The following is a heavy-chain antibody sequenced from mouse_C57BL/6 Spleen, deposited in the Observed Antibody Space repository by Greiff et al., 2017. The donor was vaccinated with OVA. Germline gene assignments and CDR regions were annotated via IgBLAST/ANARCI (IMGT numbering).Heavy chain of an antibody. CDR2: IDPSDSYT. Sequence: QVQLQQPGAELVMPGASVKLSCKASGYTFTSYWMHWVKQRPGQGLEWIGEIDPSDSYTNYNQKFKGKSTLTVDKSSSTAYMQLSSLTSEDSAVYYCATTGPLRRFDYWGKGTTLTVSS. D-gene: IGHD1-1*01. CDR3: ATTGPLRRFDY. J-gene: IGHJ2*01. CDR1: GYTFTSYW. V-gene: IGHV1-69*01.